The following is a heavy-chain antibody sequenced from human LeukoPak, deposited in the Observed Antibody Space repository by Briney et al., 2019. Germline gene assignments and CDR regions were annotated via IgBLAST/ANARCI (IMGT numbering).Heavy chain of an antibody. CDR2: IFYSGST. CDR1: GFTFSSCGM. V-gene: IGHV4-39*07. D-gene: IGHD3-10*01. J-gene: IGHJ3*02. CDR3: AKSNGYGLVDI. Sequence: GSLRLSCAASGFTFSSCGMSWVRQAPGKWLEWIGNIFYSGSTYYSPSLRSRVTISLDTSRNQFSLKLNSVTAADTAVYYCAKSNGYGLVDIWGQGTMVTVSS.